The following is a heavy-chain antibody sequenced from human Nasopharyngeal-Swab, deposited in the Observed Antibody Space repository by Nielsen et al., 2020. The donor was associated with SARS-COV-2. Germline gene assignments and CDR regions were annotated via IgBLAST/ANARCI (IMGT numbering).Heavy chain of an antibody. CDR3: ASHYCSSGSCPPRY. D-gene: IGHD2-15*01. J-gene: IGHJ4*02. CDR2: IIPIFGTA. CDR1: GGNFSSYA. V-gene: IGHV1-69*06. Sequence: SVKVSCKASGGNFSSYAISWVQQAHGQGLEWMGGIIPIFGTANYAQKFQGRVTINADKSTRTAYMELSSLRSEYKAVYYCASHYCSSGSCPPRYWGQGTLVTVSS.